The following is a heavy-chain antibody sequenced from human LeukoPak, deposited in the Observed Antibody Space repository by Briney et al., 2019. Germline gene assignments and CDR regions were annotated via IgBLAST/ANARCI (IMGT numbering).Heavy chain of an antibody. CDR2: IYHSGST. Sequence: SETLSLTCAVSGYSINSGCYWGWIRQPPGRGLEWIGSIYHSGSTYYNPSLKSRVTMSVDTSKNQFSLKLSSVTAADTAVYYCARGVVVSPAPLYYMDVWGKGATGTVSS. D-gene: IGHD2-15*01. J-gene: IGHJ6*03. CDR1: GYSINSGCY. CDR3: ARGVVVSPAPLYYMDV. V-gene: IGHV4-38-2*01.